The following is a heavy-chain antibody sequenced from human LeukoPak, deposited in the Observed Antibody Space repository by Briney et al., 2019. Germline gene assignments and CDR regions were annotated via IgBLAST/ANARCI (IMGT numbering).Heavy chain of an antibody. CDR1: GYTFSGYY. D-gene: IGHD1-1*01. CDR2: INANNGAT. J-gene: IGHJ5*02. CDR3: TKGLSTSWFDP. Sequence: ASVKVSCKASGYTFSGYYMHWVRQAPGQGLEWMGWINANNGATNYAQNFQGRVTMTRDTSISTAYMDLSRLRSDDTAVYYCTKGLSTSWFDPWGQGTLVTVSS. V-gene: IGHV1-2*02.